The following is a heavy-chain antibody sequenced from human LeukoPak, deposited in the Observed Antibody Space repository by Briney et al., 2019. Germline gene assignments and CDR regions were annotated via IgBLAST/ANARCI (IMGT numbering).Heavy chain of an antibody. D-gene: IGHD1-26*01. V-gene: IGHV4-34*01. J-gene: IGHJ4*02. CDR1: GGSFSGYY. CDR2: INHSGST. CDR3: ARGYSGSYIDY. Sequence: SETLSLTCAVYGGSFSGYYWSWIRQPPGKGLEWIGEINHSGSTNYNPSLKSRVTISVDTSKNQFSLKLSSVTAADRAVYYCARGYSGSYIDYWGQGTLVTVSS.